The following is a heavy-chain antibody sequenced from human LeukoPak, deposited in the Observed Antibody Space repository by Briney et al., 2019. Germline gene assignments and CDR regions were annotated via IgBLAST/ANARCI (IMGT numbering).Heavy chain of an antibody. V-gene: IGHV3-23*01. Sequence: PGGSLRLSCAASGFTFTDYAMSWVRQAPVKGLDWVSAISGSGDNTYYADSVKGRFTISRDNSKNTLYLQMNSLRAEDTAIYYCAKDWDYYDSSGYSSPLDYWGQGTLVTVSS. CDR1: GFTFTDYA. J-gene: IGHJ4*02. D-gene: IGHD3-22*01. CDR3: AKDWDYYDSSGYSSPLDY. CDR2: ISGSGDNT.